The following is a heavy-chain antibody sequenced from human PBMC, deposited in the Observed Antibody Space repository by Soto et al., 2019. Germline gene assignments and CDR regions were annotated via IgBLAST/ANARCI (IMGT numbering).Heavy chain of an antibody. J-gene: IGHJ2*01. Sequence: EVQLVESGGGLVQPGGSLKLSCAASGFTFSGSAMHWVRQASGKGLEWVGRIRSKANSYATAYAASVKGRFTISRDDSKNTAYLQMNSLKTEDTAVYYCTRYTSYCGGDCYSGGWYFDLWGRGTLFTVSS. CDR2: IRSKANSYAT. V-gene: IGHV3-73*02. CDR1: GFTFSGSA. CDR3: TRYTSYCGGDCYSGGWYFDL. D-gene: IGHD2-21*02.